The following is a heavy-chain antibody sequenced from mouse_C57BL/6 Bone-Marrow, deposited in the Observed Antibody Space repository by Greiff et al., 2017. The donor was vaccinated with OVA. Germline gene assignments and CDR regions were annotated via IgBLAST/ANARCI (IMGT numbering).Heavy chain of an antibody. CDR2: IRNKANNHAP. V-gene: IGHV6-6*01. CDR3: TRTGRRGLYAMDY. CDR1: GFTFSDAW. D-gene: IGHD3-3*01. Sequence: EVKLVESGGGLVQPGGSMKLSCAASGFTFSDAWMDWVRQSPEKGLEWVAEIRNKANNHAPYYAESVKGRFTISRDESKRSAYLQMNSVRAEDTGIYYGTRTGRRGLYAMDYWGQGTSVTVSS. J-gene: IGHJ4*01.